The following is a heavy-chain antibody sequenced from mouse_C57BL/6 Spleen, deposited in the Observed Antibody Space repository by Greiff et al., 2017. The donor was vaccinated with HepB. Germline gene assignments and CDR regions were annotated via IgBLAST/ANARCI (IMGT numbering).Heavy chain of an antibody. D-gene: IGHD1-1*01. J-gene: IGHJ3*01. CDR3: ARDQDYYGSTSFAY. CDR2: ISYDGSN. Sequence: DVKLQESGPGLVKPSQSLSLTCSVTGYSITSGYYWNWIRQFPGNKLEWMGYISYDGSNNYNPSLKNRISITRDTSKNQFFLKLNSVTTEDTATYYWARDQDYYGSTSFAYWGQGTLVTVSA. CDR1: GYSITSGYY. V-gene: IGHV3-6*01.